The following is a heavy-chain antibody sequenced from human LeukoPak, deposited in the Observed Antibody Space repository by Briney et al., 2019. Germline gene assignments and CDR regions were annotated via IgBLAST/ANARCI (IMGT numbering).Heavy chain of an antibody. CDR1: GGSISSSSYY. J-gene: IGHJ3*02. CDR2: IYYSGST. V-gene: IGHV4-39*07. Sequence: PSETLSLTCTVSGGSISSSSYYWGWIRQPPGKGLEWIGSIYYSGSTYYNPSLKSRVTISVDTSTNQFSLKLNSVTAADTAVYYCGRSVAGSLGAFDIWGQGTMVTVSS. D-gene: IGHD6-19*01. CDR3: GRSVAGSLGAFDI.